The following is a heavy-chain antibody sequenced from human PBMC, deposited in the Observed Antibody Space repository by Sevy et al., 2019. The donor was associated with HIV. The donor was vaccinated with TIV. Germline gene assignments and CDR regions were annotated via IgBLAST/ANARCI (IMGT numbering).Heavy chain of an antibody. V-gene: IGHV3-23*01. CDR1: GFTFSSYA. Sequence: GGSLRLSCAASGFTFSSYAMSWVRQAPGKGLEWVSAISGSGGSTYYADSVKGRFTISRDNSKNTLYLQMNSLRAEDTAVYYCANGYDSSGYYFAGFGYWGQGTLVTVSS. J-gene: IGHJ4*02. D-gene: IGHD3-22*01. CDR2: ISGSGGST. CDR3: ANGYDSSGYYFAGFGY.